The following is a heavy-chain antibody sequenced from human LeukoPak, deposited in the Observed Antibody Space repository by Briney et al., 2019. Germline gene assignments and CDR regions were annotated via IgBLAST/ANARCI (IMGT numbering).Heavy chain of an antibody. Sequence: PGGSLRLSCAASGFTFSSYSMNWVRQAPGKGLEWVSYISSSSSTIYYADSVKGRFTNSRDNSKNTLYLQMNSLRAEDTAVYYCARHQIVVVPAAGMDVWGQGTTVTVSS. CDR3: ARHQIVVVPAAGMDV. V-gene: IGHV3-48*01. J-gene: IGHJ6*02. CDR2: ISSSSSTI. D-gene: IGHD2-2*01. CDR1: GFTFSSYS.